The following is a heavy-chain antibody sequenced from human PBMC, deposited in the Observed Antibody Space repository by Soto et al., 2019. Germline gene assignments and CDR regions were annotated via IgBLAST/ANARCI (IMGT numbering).Heavy chain of an antibody. J-gene: IGHJ4*02. CDR1: GFTYSRSW. V-gene: IGHV3-7*04. CDR2: IKEDGSEK. CDR3: ARDTSSGCDY. Sequence: EVQLVESGGGLVQPGGSLRLSCAVSGFTYSRSWMSWVRQAPGKGLEWVANIKEDGSEKYYVDSVKSRFTFFRDNAKNSLYLQMNSVRVEDTAVYYCARDTSSGCDYWGQGTLVTVSS. D-gene: IGHD6-19*01.